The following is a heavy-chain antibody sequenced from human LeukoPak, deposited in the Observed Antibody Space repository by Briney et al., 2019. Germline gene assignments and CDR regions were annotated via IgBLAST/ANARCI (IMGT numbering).Heavy chain of an antibody. CDR3: ARGYGDYVSYYYFYGMDV. J-gene: IGHJ6*02. CDR2: ISGSAGTT. Sequence: GGSLRLPCAASGFTFGSYAMSWVRQAPGKGLEWVSAISGSAGTTYYADSVKGRFTIFRDNSKNTLYLQVNSLRAEDTAVYYCARGYGDYVSYYYFYGMDVWGQGTTVTVSS. V-gene: IGHV3-23*01. D-gene: IGHD4-17*01. CDR1: GFTFGSYA.